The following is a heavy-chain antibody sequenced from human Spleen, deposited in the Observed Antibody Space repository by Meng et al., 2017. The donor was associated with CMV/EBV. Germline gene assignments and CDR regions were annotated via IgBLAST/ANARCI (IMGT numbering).Heavy chain of an antibody. D-gene: IGHD3-16*01. Sequence: SGFIFRSYAMHWVRQPPGKGLEWVAVISYEGGDKFYAESVKGRFTLSRDNSKNTLSLQMNSLRPDDTAVYYCARPAETQYASSLIHYWGQGTLVTVSS. CDR3: ARPAETQYASSLIHY. V-gene: IGHV3-30-3*01. J-gene: IGHJ4*02. CDR2: ISYEGGDK. CDR1: GFIFRSYA.